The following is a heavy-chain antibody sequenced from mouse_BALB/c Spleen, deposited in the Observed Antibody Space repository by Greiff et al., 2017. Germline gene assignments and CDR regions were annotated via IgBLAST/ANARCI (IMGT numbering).Heavy chain of an antibody. CDR2: IYPGDGDT. CDR3: ARGYGGWFAY. V-gene: IGHV1-87*01. D-gene: IGHD2-10*02. CDR1: GYTFTSYW. J-gene: IGHJ3*01. Sequence: VQLQQSGAELARPGASVKLSCKASGYTFTSYWMQWVKQRPGQGLEWIGAIYPGDGDTRYTQKFKGKATLTADKSSSTAYMQLSSLASEDSAVYYCARGYGGWFAYWGQGTLVTVSA.